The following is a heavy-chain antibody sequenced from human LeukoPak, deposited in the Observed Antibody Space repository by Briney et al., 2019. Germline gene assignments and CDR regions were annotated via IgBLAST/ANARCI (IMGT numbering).Heavy chain of an antibody. CDR2: IIPILGIA. CDR1: GGTFSSYA. CDR3: ARSITIFGVVTSYYYYYGMDV. D-gene: IGHD3-3*01. V-gene: IGHV1-69*04. J-gene: IGHJ6*02. Sequence: SVKVSCKASGGTFSSYAISWVRQAPGQGLEWMGRIIPILGIANYAQKFQGRVTITADKSTSTAYMELSSLRSEDTAVYYCARSITIFGVVTSYYYYYGMDVWGQGTTVTVSS.